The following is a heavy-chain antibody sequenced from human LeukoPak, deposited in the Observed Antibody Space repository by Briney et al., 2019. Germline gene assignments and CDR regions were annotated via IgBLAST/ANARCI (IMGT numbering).Heavy chain of an antibody. CDR3: ARRLVTAGITDFFDC. J-gene: IGHJ4*02. CDR1: GFTFSDYS. V-gene: IGHV3-23*01. CDR2: ISPAGDST. D-gene: IGHD2-2*01. Sequence: PGGSLTLSCTASGFTFSDYSMSWVRQAPGAGLEWVSAISPAGDSTTDADSVKGRFTISRDNSKSTLYLQMNGLTAEDTALYYCARRLVTAGITDFFDCWEQRTLVSVSS.